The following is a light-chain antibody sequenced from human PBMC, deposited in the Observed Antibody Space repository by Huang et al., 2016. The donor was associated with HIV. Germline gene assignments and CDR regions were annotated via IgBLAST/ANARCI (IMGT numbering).Light chain of an antibody. CDR1: ENITSF. CDR3: QQSFSTLT. V-gene: IGKV1-39*01. J-gene: IGKJ4*01. CDR2: GTS. Sequence: DIQMTQSPSSLSASVGDSVSISCRATENITSFLYWYHQKPGTAPRLLIYGTSTLQSGVPSRFSGRGSGTDFTLTILSLQPEDIGTYYCQQSFSTLTFGGGTKVQIK.